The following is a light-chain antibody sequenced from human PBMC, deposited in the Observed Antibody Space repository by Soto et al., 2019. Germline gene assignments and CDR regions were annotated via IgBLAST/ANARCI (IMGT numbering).Light chain of an antibody. V-gene: IGKV3-20*01. J-gene: IGKJ2*01. Sequence: EIVLTQSPGTLSLSPGERATLSCRASQSVSSSYLAWYQQKGGQAPRLLIYGASRRATGIPDRFSGSGYGTDFTLTISRLEPEDFAVYYCQQYGSSYTFGQGTKLEIK. CDR3: QQYGSSYT. CDR2: GAS. CDR1: QSVSSSY.